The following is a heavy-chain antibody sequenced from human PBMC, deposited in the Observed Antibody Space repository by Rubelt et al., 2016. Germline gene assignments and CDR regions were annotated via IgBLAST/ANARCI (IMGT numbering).Heavy chain of an antibody. CDR3: AKGYGMDV. CDR1: GFSFNNYA. V-gene: IGHV3-30-3*02. Sequence: GFSFNNYAMHWVRQAPGKGLECVSLMSKDGKKEYYADSVKGRFTISRDNSKNTLYLQMNSLRAEDTAVYYCAKGYGMDVWGQGTTVTVSS. J-gene: IGHJ6*02. CDR2: MSKDGKKE.